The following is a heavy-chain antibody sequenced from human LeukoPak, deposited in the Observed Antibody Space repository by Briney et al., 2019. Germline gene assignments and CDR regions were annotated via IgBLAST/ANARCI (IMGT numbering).Heavy chain of an antibody. V-gene: IGHV3-7*03. CDR2: IKQDGSEK. CDR3: ANDLYSNYYYYYMDV. D-gene: IGHD4-11*01. Sequence: GGSLRLSCAASGFTFSSYWMSWVRQAPGKGLEWVANIKQDGSEKYYVDSVNGRFTISRDNAKNSLYLQMNSLRAEDMALYYCANDLYSNYYYYYMDVWGKGTTVTVSS. J-gene: IGHJ6*03. CDR1: GFTFSSYW.